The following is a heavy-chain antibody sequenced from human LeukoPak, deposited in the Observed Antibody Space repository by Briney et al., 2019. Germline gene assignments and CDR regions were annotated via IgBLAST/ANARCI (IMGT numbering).Heavy chain of an antibody. CDR2: INPNSGGT. V-gene: IGHV1-2*02. D-gene: IGHD6-19*01. J-gene: IGHJ4*02. CDR1: GYTFTGYY. CDR3: ARDIAVAGTFDY. Sequence: ASVKVSCKASGYTFTGYYMHWVRQAPGQGLEWMGWINPNSGGTNYAQKFQGRVTMTRDTSISTAYMELSRLRSEDTAVYYCARDIAVAGTFDYWGQGTLVTVSS.